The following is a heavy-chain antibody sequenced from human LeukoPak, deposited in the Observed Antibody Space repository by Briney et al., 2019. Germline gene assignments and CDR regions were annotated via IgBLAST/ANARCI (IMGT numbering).Heavy chain of an antibody. Sequence: PSETLPLTCTVSGGAISTYYWSWIRQTPGMGLEWIGYIYYTGSTNYNPSLKSRVTISVDASKNQFSLKMSSMTAADTAVYYCARDDSEWELLLGYWGQGTLVTVSS. J-gene: IGHJ4*02. CDR3: ARDDSEWELLLGY. CDR2: IYYTGST. D-gene: IGHD1-26*01. V-gene: IGHV4-59*01. CDR1: GGAISTYY.